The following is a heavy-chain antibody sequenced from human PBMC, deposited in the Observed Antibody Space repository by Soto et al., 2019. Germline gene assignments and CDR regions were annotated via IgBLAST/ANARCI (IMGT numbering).Heavy chain of an antibody. J-gene: IGHJ4*02. V-gene: IGHV4-31*03. CDR1: GGSISSGGYY. CDR2: IYYSGST. Sequence: QVQLQESGPGLVKPSQTLSLTCTVSGGSISSGGYYWSWIRQHPGKGLEWIGYIYYSGSTYYNPSLKSRVTISVDTSKNQFSLQLSSVTAADTAVYYCARGVEWLSYFDYWGQGTLVTVSS. CDR3: ARGVEWLSYFDY. D-gene: IGHD3-3*01.